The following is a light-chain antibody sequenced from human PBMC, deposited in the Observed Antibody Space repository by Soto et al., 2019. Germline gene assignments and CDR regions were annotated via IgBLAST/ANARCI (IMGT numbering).Light chain of an antibody. CDR3: QQALT. CDR1: QTVSRYY. CDR2: GAS. V-gene: IGKV3D-7*01. J-gene: IGKJ4*01. Sequence: VLTQSPATLSLSPGGRAILSCRASQTVSRYYLSWYQKKPGQPPRLLIYGASTRATGVPDRFSGSGSGADFTLTTSSLQPEDFAVYYCQQALTFGGGTTVE.